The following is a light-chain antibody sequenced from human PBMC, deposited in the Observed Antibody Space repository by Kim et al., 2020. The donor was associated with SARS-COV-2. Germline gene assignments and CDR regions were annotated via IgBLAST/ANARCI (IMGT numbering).Light chain of an antibody. V-gene: IGLV2-11*01. CDR2: DGS. CDR1: GGDGGGEKY. Sequence: PGQSVTIACGGTGGDGGGEKYGSWEQGRPGRAPRLMVYDGSKRPSGVPDRFSGSKSGNTASLTISGLQAEDEADYYCCSYAGSWVFGGGTQLTVL. CDR3: CSYAGSWV. J-gene: IGLJ3*02.